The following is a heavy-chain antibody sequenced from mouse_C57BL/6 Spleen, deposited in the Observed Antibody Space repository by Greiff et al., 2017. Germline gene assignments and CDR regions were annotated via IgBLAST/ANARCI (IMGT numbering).Heavy chain of an antibody. V-gene: IGHV1-81*01. CDR2: IYPRSGNT. J-gene: IGHJ3*01. D-gene: IGHD4-1*02. CDR1: GYTFTSYG. Sequence: QVQLQQSGAELARPGASVKLSCKASGYTFTSYGISWVKQRTGQGLEWIGEIYPRSGNTYYNEKFKGKATLTADKSSSTAYMELRSLTSEDSAVYFCATQLDAWFAYWGQGTLVTVSA. CDR3: ATQLDAWFAY.